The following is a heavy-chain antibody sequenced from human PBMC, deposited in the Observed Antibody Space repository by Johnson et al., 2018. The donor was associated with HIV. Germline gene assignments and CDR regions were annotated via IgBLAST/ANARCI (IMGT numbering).Heavy chain of an antibody. D-gene: IGHD6-13*01. Sequence: QVQLVESGGGLVQPGGSLRLSCAASGFTFSSYAMHWVRQAPGKGLEWVAVISYDGSNKYYADSVKGRFTISRDNSKNTLYLQMNSLRAEDTAVYYCASLSSSLFGAFDIWGQGTMVTVSS. V-gene: IGHV3-30*14. CDR1: GFTFSSYA. CDR2: ISYDGSNK. J-gene: IGHJ3*02. CDR3: ASLSSSLFGAFDI.